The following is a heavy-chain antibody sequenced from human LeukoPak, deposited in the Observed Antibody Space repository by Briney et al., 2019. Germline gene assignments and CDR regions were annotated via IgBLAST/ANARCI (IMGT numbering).Heavy chain of an antibody. Sequence: GGSLRLSCAASGFIVSSKYMSWVRQAPGKGLEWVSAISGSGGSTYYADSVKGRFTISRDNSKNTLYLQMNSLRAEDTAVYYCAKDLYVWGSYRYLFDYWGQGTLVTVSS. CDR3: AKDLYVWGSYRYLFDY. D-gene: IGHD3-16*02. CDR2: ISGSGGST. CDR1: GFIVSSKY. V-gene: IGHV3-23*01. J-gene: IGHJ4*02.